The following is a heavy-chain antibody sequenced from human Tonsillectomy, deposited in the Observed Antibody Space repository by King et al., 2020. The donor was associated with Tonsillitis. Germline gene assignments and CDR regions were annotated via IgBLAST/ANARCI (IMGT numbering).Heavy chain of an antibody. CDR3: ARQGGGYYYDSSGYSLDY. Sequence: QLVQSGAEVKEPGESLKISCKGSGYSFTTYWIGWVRQMPGKGLEWMGIIYPGDSDTRYSPSFQGQVTISADKSISTAYLQWSSLKASDTAMYYCARQGGGYYYDSSGYSLDYWGQGTLVTVSS. CDR1: GYSFTTYW. D-gene: IGHD3-22*01. J-gene: IGHJ4*02. CDR2: IYPGDSDT. V-gene: IGHV5-51*01.